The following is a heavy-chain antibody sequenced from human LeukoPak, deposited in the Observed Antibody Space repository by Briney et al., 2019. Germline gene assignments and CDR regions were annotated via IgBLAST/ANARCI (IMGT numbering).Heavy chain of an antibody. Sequence: GGSLRLSCAAAGFTFSGYWMSWVRQTTEKGLECVAKINEDGSEKHYVDSVRGRFTISRDNAKNSLYLQMNSLRAEDTAVYYCARDSSHITMIGYFQHWGQGTLVTVSS. CDR1: GFTFSGYW. D-gene: IGHD3-22*01. J-gene: IGHJ1*01. CDR3: ARDSSHITMIGYFQH. V-gene: IGHV3-7*01. CDR2: INEDGSEK.